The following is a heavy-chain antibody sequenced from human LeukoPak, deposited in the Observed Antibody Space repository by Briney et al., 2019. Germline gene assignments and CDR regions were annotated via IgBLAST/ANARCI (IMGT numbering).Heavy chain of an antibody. D-gene: IGHD6-19*01. CDR1: GFGVHTFA. CDR2: ITKYDGRL. J-gene: IGHJ3*02. Sequence: GGSLRLSCAVSGFGVHTFAMSWVRQAPGKGLEWLASITKYDGRLYYADSVRGRFTISRDNAKNSLYLQMNSLRAEDTALYYCAKGIAVAGDDAFDIWGQGTMVTVSS. CDR3: AKGIAVAGDDAFDI. V-gene: IGHV3-9*01.